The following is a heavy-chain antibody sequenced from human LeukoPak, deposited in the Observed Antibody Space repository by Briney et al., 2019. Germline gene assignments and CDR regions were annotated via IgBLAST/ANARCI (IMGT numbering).Heavy chain of an antibody. CDR1: GGTFSSYA. J-gene: IGHJ5*02. CDR3: AGDPGYCSSTSCYRISWFDP. D-gene: IGHD2-2*02. Sequence: ASVKVSCKASGGTFSSYAISWVRQAPGQGLEWMGWISAYNGNTNYAQKLQGRVTMTTDTSTSTAYMELRSLRSDDTAVYYCAGDPGYCSSTSCYRISWFDPWGQGTLVTVSS. V-gene: IGHV1-18*01. CDR2: ISAYNGNT.